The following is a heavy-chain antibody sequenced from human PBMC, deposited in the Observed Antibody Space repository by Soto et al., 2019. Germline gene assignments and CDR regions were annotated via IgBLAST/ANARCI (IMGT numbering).Heavy chain of an antibody. CDR3: ARDSAGEGGY. D-gene: IGHD3-16*01. J-gene: IGHJ4*02. CDR1: GFTFSSYI. CDR2: VSFDGSDK. V-gene: IGHV3-30-3*01. Sequence: QVHLEESGGGVVQPGRSLRISCAASGFTFSSYIMHWVRQAPGKGLEWVAAVSFDGSDKYYPESVKGRFTISRDNSKNTLFLQMNSLRAEDTAVYYCARDSAGEGGYWGQGTLVTVFS.